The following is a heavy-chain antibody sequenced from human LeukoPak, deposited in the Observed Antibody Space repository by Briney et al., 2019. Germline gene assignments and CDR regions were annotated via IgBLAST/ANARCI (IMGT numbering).Heavy chain of an antibody. CDR1: GFTFSSYA. V-gene: IGHV3-23*01. J-gene: IGHJ4*02. CDR3: AKIRGSYLDY. CDR2: ISGSGGST. Sequence: QTGGSLRLSCAASGFTFSSYAMSWVRQAPGKGLEWVSAISGSGGSTYYADSVKGRFTISRDNSKNTLYVQMNSLRAEDTALYYCAKIRGSYLDYWGQGTLVTVSS. D-gene: IGHD1-26*01.